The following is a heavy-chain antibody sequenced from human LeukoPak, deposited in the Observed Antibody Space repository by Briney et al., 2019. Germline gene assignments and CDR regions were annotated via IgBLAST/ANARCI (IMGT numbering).Heavy chain of an antibody. CDR1: GFTVSSNC. CDR2: IYSITST. D-gene: IGHD1/OR15-1a*01. Sequence: GGSLRLPCAASGFTVSSNCMSWVRQAPGKGLEWVSVIYSITSTYYANSVRGRFTISRDNSKNTLYLQMNSLRADDTAVYYCARGTWLNKLFDYWGQGTLVTVSS. J-gene: IGHJ4*02. V-gene: IGHV3-66*01. CDR3: ARGTWLNKLFDY.